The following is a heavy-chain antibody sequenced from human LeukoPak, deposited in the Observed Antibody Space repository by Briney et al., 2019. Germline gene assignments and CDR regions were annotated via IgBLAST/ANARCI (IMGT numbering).Heavy chain of an antibody. D-gene: IGHD2-15*01. CDR1: GGSFSGYY. V-gene: IGHV4-34*01. CDR3: ARHRYCSGGSCYSGFFGY. Sequence: SETLSLTCAVYGGSFSGYYWSWIRQPPGKGLEWIGEINHSGSTNYNPSLKSRVTISVDTSKNQFSLKLSSVTAADTAVYYCARHRYCSGGSCYSGFFGYWGQGTLVTVSS. CDR2: INHSGST. J-gene: IGHJ4*02.